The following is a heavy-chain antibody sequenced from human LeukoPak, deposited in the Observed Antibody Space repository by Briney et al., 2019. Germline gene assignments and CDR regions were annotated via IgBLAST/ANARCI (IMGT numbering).Heavy chain of an antibody. Sequence: PSGTLSLTCAVSGGSISSSNWWSWVRQPPGKGLEWIGEIYHSGSTNYNPSLKSRVTISVDKSKNQFSLKLSSVTAADTAVYYCVSEGIAVADLFDYWGQGTLVTVSS. V-gene: IGHV4-4*02. CDR1: GGSISSSNW. J-gene: IGHJ4*02. CDR3: VSEGIAVADLFDY. D-gene: IGHD6-19*01. CDR2: IYHSGST.